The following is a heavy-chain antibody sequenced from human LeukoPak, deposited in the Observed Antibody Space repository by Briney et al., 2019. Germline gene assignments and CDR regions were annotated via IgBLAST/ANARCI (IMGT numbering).Heavy chain of an antibody. V-gene: IGHV4-34*01. CDR2: INHSGST. CDR3: AREGSYYFDY. D-gene: IGHD1-26*01. J-gene: IGHJ4*02. CDR1: GGSFSGYY. Sequence: SETLPLTCAVYGGSFSGYYWSWIRQPPGKGLEWIGEINHSGSTNYNPSLKSRVTISVNTSKNQFSLKLSSVTAADTAVYYCAREGSYYFDYWGQGTLVTVSS.